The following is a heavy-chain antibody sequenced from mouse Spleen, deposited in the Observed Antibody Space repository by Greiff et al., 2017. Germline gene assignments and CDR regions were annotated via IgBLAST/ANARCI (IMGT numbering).Heavy chain of an antibody. CDR3: ARDVGLRRYFDY. CDR1: GYTFTSYW. CDR2: IYPGSGST. D-gene: IGHD2-2*01. Sequence: VQLQPPGAELVKPGASVKMSCKASGYTFTSYWITWVKQRPGQGLEWIGDIYPGSGSTNYNEKFKSKATLTVDTSSSTAYMQLSSLTSEESAVYYCARDVGLRRYFDYWGQGTTLTVSS. J-gene: IGHJ2*01. V-gene: IGHV1-55*01.